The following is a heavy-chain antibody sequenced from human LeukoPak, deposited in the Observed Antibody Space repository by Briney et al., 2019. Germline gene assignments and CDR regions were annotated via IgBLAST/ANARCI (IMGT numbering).Heavy chain of an antibody. V-gene: IGHV3-21*01. Sequence: PGGSLRLSCAASAFTFSSNTMNWVRQAPGKGLEWVSSISSSSSYIYYADSVKGRFTISRDNAKNSLYLQMNSLRAEDTAVYYCAKVGTYYDFWSGYFDVYYFDYWGQGTLVTVSS. D-gene: IGHD3-3*01. J-gene: IGHJ4*02. CDR2: ISSSSSYI. CDR1: AFTFSSNT. CDR3: AKVGTYYDFWSGYFDVYYFDY.